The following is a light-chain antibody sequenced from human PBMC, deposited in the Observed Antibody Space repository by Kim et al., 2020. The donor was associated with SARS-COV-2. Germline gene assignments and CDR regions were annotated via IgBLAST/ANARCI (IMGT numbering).Light chain of an antibody. CDR1: SSDVGGYNY. J-gene: IGLJ2*01. CDR2: DVS. Sequence: QSALTQPASVSGSPGQSITICCTGTSSDVGGYNYVSWYQQHPDKAPKLMIYDVSRRPSGVSNRFSGSKSGNTASLTISGLQAEDEAVYYCSSYSTTSTPVVFSGGTKVTVL. V-gene: IGLV2-14*01. CDR3: SSYSTTSTPVV.